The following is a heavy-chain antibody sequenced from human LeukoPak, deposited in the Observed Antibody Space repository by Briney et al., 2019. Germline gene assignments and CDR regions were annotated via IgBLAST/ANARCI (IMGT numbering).Heavy chain of an antibody. V-gene: IGHV3-7*01. J-gene: IGHJ4*02. CDR2: IKYDGSET. CDR3: ARTRGLDY. CDR1: GFTFRNYW. D-gene: IGHD2-2*01. Sequence: GGSLRLSCAGSGFTFRNYWMTWVRQAPGKGLEWVANIKYDGSETYYVDSVKGRFTISRDNAMNSLYLQMNDLRAEDTAVYYCARTRGLDYWGQGTLVTVSS.